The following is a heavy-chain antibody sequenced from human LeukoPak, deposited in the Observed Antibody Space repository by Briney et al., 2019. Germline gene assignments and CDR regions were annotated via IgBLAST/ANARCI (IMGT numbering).Heavy chain of an antibody. CDR1: RFTFSSYA. CDR2: ISGSGGST. CDR3: AKGEAVAGNLYYFDY. V-gene: IGHV3-23*01. D-gene: IGHD6-19*01. Sequence: GGSLRLSCAASRFTFSSYAMSWVRQAPGKGLEWVSAISGSGGSTYYADSVKGRFTISRDNSKNTLYLQMNSLRAEDTAVYYCAKGEAVAGNLYYFDYWGQGTLVTVSS. J-gene: IGHJ4*02.